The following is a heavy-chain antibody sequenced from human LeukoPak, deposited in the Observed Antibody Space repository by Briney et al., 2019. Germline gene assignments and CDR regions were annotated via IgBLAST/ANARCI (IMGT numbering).Heavy chain of an antibody. J-gene: IGHJ6*02. CDR3: AREVYGMDV. CDR2: INSNGANT. CDR1: GFSFSTYP. Sequence: GGSLRLSCAASGFSFSTYPMHWVRRAPGKGLEFVSSINSNGANTYYANSVKGRFTISRDNSKNTLYLQMGSLRAEDMAIYYGAREVYGMDVWGRGTTVTVSS. V-gene: IGHV3-64*01.